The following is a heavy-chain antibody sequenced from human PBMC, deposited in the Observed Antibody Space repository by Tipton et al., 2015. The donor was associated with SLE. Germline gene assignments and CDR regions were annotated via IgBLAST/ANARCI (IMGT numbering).Heavy chain of an antibody. V-gene: IGHV4-39*07. D-gene: IGHD6-13*01. CDR1: GDSISRSAYY. Sequence: LRLSCTVSGDSISRSAYYWGWFRQPPGKGLEWIGSMYYSGSTYYNPSLKSRVTISVDTSKNQFSLKLSSVTAADTAVYYCARGGIAADWYDYWGQGTLVTVSS. CDR3: ARGGIAADWYDY. CDR2: MYYSGST. J-gene: IGHJ4*02.